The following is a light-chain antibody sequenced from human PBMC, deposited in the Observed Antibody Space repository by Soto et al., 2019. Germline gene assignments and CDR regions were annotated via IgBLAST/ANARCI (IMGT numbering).Light chain of an antibody. J-gene: IGKJ1*01. Sequence: EIVLTQSPGTLSLSPGERATLSCTASQSVSSTFLAWYQQKPGQAPRLLIYDASSRATGVPVRFSGSGSGTDFTLTISSLQPEDFATYYCQQSYSTRWTFGQGTKVDIK. V-gene: IGKV3-20*01. CDR1: QSVSSTF. CDR3: QQSYSTRWT. CDR2: DAS.